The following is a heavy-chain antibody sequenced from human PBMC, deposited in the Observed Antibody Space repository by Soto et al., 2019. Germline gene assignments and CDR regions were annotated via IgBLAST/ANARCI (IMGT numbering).Heavy chain of an antibody. J-gene: IGHJ6*02. CDR1: GFTFSSYA. D-gene: IGHD2-2*02. CDR2: ISYDGSNK. Sequence: PGGSLRLSCAASGFTFSSYAMHWVRQALGKGLEWVAVISYDGSNKYYADSVKGRFTISRDNSKNTLYLQMNSLRAEDTAVYYCARDPTYCSSTSCYTRGRDDYYYYGMDVWGQGTTVTVSS. CDR3: ARDPTYCSSTSCYTRGRDDYYYYGMDV. V-gene: IGHV3-30-3*01.